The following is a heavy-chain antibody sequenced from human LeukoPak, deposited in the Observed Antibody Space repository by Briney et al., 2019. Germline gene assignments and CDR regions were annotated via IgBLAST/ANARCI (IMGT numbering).Heavy chain of an antibody. CDR2: IYYTGKN. CDR3: VRRDTGWNYFDY. Sequence: PSETLSLTCAHSGGSINSHYWGWIRQPPGKGLQWIGDIYYTGKNNYNPSLKSRVTISLDTSKDHLSLNLTSVLAADTAIYYCVRRDTGWNYFDYWGQGILVTVSS. D-gene: IGHD6-19*01. V-gene: IGHV4-59*08. CDR1: GGSINSHY. J-gene: IGHJ4*02.